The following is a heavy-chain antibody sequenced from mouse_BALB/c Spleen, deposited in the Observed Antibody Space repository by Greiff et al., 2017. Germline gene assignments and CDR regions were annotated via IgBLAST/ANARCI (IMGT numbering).Heavy chain of an antibody. D-gene: IGHD2-3*01. Sequence: QVQLQQSGAELAKPGASVKMSCKASGYTFTSYWMHWVKQRPGQGLEWIGYINPSTGYTEYNQKFKDKATLTADKSSSTAYMQLSSLTSEDSAVYYCARDGYFPYYWGQGTTLTVSS. CDR2: INPSTGYT. J-gene: IGHJ2*01. CDR3: ARDGYFPYY. V-gene: IGHV1-7*01. CDR1: GYTFTSYW.